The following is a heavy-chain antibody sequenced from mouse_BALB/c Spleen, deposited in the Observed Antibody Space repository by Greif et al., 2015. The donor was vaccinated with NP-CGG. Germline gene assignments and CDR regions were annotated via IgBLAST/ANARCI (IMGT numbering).Heavy chain of an antibody. V-gene: IGHV1S81*02. CDR3: TRYGGLDHFYAMDY. J-gene: IGHJ4*01. Sequence: VQLQQSGAELVKPGASVKLSCKASGYTFTSYYMYWVKQRPGQGLEWIGGINPSNGGTNFNEKFKSKATLTVDKSSSTAYMQPSSLTSEDSAVYYCTRYGGLDHFYAMDYWGQGTSVTVSS. D-gene: IGHD1-1*02. CDR2: INPSNGGT. CDR1: GYTFTSYY.